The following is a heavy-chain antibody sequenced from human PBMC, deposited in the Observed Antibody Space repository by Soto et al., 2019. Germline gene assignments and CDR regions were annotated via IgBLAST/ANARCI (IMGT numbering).Heavy chain of an antibody. D-gene: IGHD6-25*01. CDR2: INHSGST. CDR3: ARGRGPKRHYYYYMDV. Sequence: PSETLSLTCAVYCGSFSGYYWSWVRQPPGKGLEGIGEINHSGSTNYNPSLKSRVTISVDTSKNQFSLKLSSVTAADTAVYYCARGRGPKRHYYYYMDVWGKGTTVTVSS. V-gene: IGHV4-34*01. J-gene: IGHJ6*03. CDR1: CGSFSGYY.